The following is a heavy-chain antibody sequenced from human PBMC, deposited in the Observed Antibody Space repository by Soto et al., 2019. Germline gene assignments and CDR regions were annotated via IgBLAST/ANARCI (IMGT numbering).Heavy chain of an antibody. J-gene: IGHJ4*02. CDR1: GGSVSSSGYY. D-gene: IGHD2-21*02. CDR2: IDYSGST. CDR3: ARETADAGFVDN. V-gene: IGHV4-61*08. Sequence: QVQLQESGPGLVKPSETLSLTCTVSGGSVSSSGYYWNWIRQPPGKGLEWSGYIDYSGSTNYNPSLKSRVNLSVDMSKNQFSLKLTSVTAADTAVYYCARETADAGFVDNWGQGTLVTVSS.